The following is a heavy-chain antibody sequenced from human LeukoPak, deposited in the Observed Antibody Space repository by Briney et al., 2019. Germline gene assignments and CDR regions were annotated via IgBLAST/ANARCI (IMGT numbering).Heavy chain of an antibody. CDR3: VTDYGGSSGAFDI. D-gene: IGHD4-23*01. Sequence: GGSLRLSCTGSGLTLRSYAMNWVRRAPGQGLKWVSSISRSSSDIYYTDSVKGRFTISRDNAKNSLYLKMNSLRAEDTAVYYCVTDYGGSSGAFDIWGQGTMVTVSS. CDR2: ISRSSSDI. V-gene: IGHV3-21*01. J-gene: IGHJ3*02. CDR1: GLTLRSYA.